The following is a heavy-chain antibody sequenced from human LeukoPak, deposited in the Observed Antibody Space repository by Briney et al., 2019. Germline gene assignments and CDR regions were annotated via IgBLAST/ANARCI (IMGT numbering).Heavy chain of an antibody. CDR2: ISGSGGST. D-gene: IGHD6-19*01. Sequence: GGTLRLSCAASGFIFSSYDLTWVRQAPGKELVWVFTISGSGGSTYYADSVKGRFTISRDNSKNQLYLQMYSLRAEDTAVYYCAKARSGWCPFDYWGQGTLVTVSS. CDR3: AKARSGWCPFDY. J-gene: IGHJ4*02. CDR1: GFIFSSYD. V-gene: IGHV3-23*01.